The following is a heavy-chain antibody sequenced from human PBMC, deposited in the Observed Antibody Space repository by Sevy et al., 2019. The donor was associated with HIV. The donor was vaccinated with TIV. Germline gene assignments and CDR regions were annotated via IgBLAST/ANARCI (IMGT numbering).Heavy chain of an antibody. Sequence: ASVKVSCEAFGYKFTDYYIHWVRQAPGQRLEWMGWIESVSGDTNYAWRFEGRVTLTRDPSINTAYMELSRLTSDDTAIYFCARDVAPSGDHRFDHWGQGALVTVSS. CDR2: IESVSGDT. CDR1: GYKFTDYY. J-gene: IGHJ4*02. D-gene: IGHD2-21*01. V-gene: IGHV1-2*02. CDR3: ARDVAPSGDHRFDH.